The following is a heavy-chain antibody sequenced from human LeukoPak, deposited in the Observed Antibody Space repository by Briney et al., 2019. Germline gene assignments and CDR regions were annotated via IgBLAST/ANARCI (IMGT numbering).Heavy chain of an antibody. V-gene: IGHV1-46*01. D-gene: IGHD3-22*01. J-gene: IGHJ4*02. CDR1: GYSFTSYY. CDR2: INPSGGST. Sequence: ASVEVSCKASGYSFTSYYMHWVRQAPGQGLEWMGIINPSGGSTSYAQKFQGRVTVTRDMSTSTVYMELSSLRSEDTAVYYCARDGTYYYDSSGQTNFDYRGQGTLVTVSS. CDR3: ARDGTYYYDSSGQTNFDY.